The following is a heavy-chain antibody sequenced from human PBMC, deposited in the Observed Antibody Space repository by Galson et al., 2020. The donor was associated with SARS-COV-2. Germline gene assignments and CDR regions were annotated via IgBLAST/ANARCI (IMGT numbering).Heavy chain of an antibody. J-gene: IGHJ4*02. CDR2: ISYDGSIK. D-gene: IGHD2-2*01. V-gene: IGHV3-30-3*01. CDR3: ARRGIVVVPAALMFDY. CDR1: GFTFSSYG. Sequence: PGGSLRLSCAASGFTFSSYGMHWVRQAPGKGLEWVAAISYDGSIKYYGDSVKGRFTISRDNSKNTLNLQMNSLRAEDTAVYYCARRGIVVVPAALMFDYWGQGTLVTVS.